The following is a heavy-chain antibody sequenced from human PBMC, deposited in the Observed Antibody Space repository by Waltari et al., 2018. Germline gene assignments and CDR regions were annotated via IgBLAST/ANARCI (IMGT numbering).Heavy chain of an antibody. D-gene: IGHD6-6*01. CDR1: GYTSTGYY. J-gene: IGHJ4*02. Sequence: QVQLVQSGAEVKKPGASVKVSCKASGYTSTGYYMHWVRRAPGQGLEWMGRINPNSGGTNYAQKFQGRVTMTRDTSISTAYMELSRLRSDDTAVYYCARGYSSSSLRMEYWGQGTLVTVSS. CDR3: ARGYSSSSLRMEY. CDR2: INPNSGGT. V-gene: IGHV1-2*06.